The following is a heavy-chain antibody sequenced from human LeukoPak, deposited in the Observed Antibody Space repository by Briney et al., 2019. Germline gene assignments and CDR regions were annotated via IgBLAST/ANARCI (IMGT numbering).Heavy chain of an antibody. V-gene: IGHV1-69*05. J-gene: IGHJ1*01. CDR1: GYTLTELS. Sequence: GASVKVSCMVSGYTLTELSMHWVRQAPGQGLEWLGGIIPITATTDYSQKFQGRVMITTDESSTTAYMDLSSLRSEDTAVYYCASGGRTPLQYWGQGTLVTVSS. D-gene: IGHD1-14*01. CDR3: ASGGRTPLQY. CDR2: IIPITATT.